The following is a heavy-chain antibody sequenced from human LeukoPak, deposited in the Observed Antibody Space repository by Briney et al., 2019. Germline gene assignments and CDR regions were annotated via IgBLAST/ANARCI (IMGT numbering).Heavy chain of an antibody. CDR1: GFTFSSYW. D-gene: IGHD2-2*01. CDR3: AKDHRYCSSTSCSPRG. Sequence: GGSLRLSCAASGFTFSSYWMSWVRQAPGKGLEWVANIKQDGSEKYYVDSVKGRFTISRDNAKNSLYLQMNSLRAEDTAVYYCAKDHRYCSSTSCSPRGWGQGTLVTVSS. J-gene: IGHJ4*02. CDR2: IKQDGSEK. V-gene: IGHV3-7*01.